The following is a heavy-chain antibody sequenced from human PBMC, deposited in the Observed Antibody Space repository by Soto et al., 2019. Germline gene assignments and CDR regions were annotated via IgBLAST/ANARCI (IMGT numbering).Heavy chain of an antibody. CDR2: ISGSGGAT. D-gene: IGHD2-8*01. Sequence: GGSLRLSCVVSGFIPSSYAMSWVRQAPGKGLEWVSGISGSGGATSYADSMKGRFTISRDNSKNTLYLQMNSLSAEDTAIYYCAKEGIMVSRSFNYIDFWGQRALVNVCS. CDR3: AKEGIMVSRSFNYIDF. CDR1: GFIPSSYA. V-gene: IGHV3-23*01. J-gene: IGHJ4*02.